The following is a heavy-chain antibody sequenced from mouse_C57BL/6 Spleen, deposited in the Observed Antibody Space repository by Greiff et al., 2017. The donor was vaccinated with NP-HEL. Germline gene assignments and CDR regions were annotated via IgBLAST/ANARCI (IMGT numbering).Heavy chain of an antibody. CDR1: GYTFTSYR. J-gene: IGHJ4*01. CDR2: IDPNSGGT. Sequence: QVQLQQPGAELVKPGASVKLPCKASGYTFTSYRMNWVKQRHGRGLEWIGRIDPNSGGTQYNEKFKSKATLTVDKPSSTAYMQLSSLTSEDTAVFSCARAGDAIYYAMDYWGQGTTGTVSS. V-gene: IGHV1-72*01. CDR3: ARAGDAIYYAMDY.